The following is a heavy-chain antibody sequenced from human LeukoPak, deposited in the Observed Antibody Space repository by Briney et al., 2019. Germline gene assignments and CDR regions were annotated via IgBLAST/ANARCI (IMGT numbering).Heavy chain of an antibody. V-gene: IGHV4-34*01. CDR2: INHSGRT. J-gene: IGHJ4*02. Sequence: PSETLSLTCAVYGGSFSGYYWSWIRQPPGKGLEWIGEINHSGRTNYNPSLKSRATISVDTSKNQFSLKLSSVTAADTAVYYCARGSQVSGDYWGQGTLVTVSS. CDR1: GGSFSGYY. D-gene: IGHD6-19*01. CDR3: ARGSQVSGDY.